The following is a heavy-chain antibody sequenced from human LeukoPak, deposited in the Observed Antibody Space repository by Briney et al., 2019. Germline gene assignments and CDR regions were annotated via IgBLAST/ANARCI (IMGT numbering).Heavy chain of an antibody. D-gene: IGHD3-16*01. CDR1: GFTFSSYA. CDR2: ISGIVGIT. J-gene: IGHJ4*02. Sequence: PGGSLRLSCAASGFTFSSYAMSWVRRAPGKGLEWVSAISGIVGITYYADSVKGPVTISRDNSKNTLYLQMNSLRAEDTGVYYCAKDRGGGDWGQGTLVTVSS. V-gene: IGHV3-23*01. CDR3: AKDRGGGD.